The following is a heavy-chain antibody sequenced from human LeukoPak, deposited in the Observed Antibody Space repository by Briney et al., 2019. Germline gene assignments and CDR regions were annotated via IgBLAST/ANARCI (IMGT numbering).Heavy chain of an antibody. J-gene: IGHJ6*03. CDR1: GGSISSSSYY. CDR3: ARHSGRYYYYYYMDV. Sequence: PSETLSLTCTVSGGSISSSSYYWGWIRQPPGKGLEWIGSIYYSGSTYYNPSLKSRVTISVDTSKNQFSLKLSSVTAADTAVYYCARHSGRYYYYYYMDVWGKGTTVTVSS. D-gene: IGHD2-15*01. CDR2: IYYSGST. V-gene: IGHV4-39*07.